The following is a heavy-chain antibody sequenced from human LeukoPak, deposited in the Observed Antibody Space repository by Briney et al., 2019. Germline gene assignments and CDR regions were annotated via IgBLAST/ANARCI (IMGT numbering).Heavy chain of an antibody. CDR3: AKRTPVYVDTAMARDAFDI. Sequence: PGGSLRLSCAASGFTFSNAWMSWVRQAPGKGLEWVSAISGSGGSTYYADSVKGRFTISRDNSKNTLYLQMNSLRAEGTAVYYCAKRTPVYVDTAMARDAFDIWGQGTMVTVSS. V-gene: IGHV3-23*01. D-gene: IGHD5-18*01. CDR1: GFTFSNAW. CDR2: ISGSGGST. J-gene: IGHJ3*02.